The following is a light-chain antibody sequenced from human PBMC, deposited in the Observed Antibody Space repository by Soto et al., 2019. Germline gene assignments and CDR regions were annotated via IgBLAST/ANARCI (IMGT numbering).Light chain of an antibody. Sequence: QSVLTQPPSASGTPGQRVTISCSGSSSNIGSNTVNWYQQRPGTAPKLLIYSNNQRPSGVPDRFSGSKSGTSASLAISGLQSEDEADYYCAAWDDSLNGSVFGTGTKVTVL. V-gene: IGLV1-44*01. CDR2: SNN. CDR3: AAWDDSLNGSV. J-gene: IGLJ1*01. CDR1: SSNIGSNT.